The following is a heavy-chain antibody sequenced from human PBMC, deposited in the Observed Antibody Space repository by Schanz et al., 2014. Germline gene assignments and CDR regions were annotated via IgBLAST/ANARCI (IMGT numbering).Heavy chain of an antibody. CDR3: ARGIQAWLQWYFDY. J-gene: IGHJ4*02. D-gene: IGHD5-18*01. Sequence: QVQLQESGPGLVKPSETLSLTCTVSGGSISSYYWSWIRQPPGKGLEWIGYIHKSGNTNYNPSLKSQIPMSLDRSKNQFSLTRSFVTAADTAVYYCARGIQAWLQWYFDYWGQGTLVTVSS. V-gene: IGHV4-59*08. CDR2: IHKSGNT. CDR1: GGSISSYY.